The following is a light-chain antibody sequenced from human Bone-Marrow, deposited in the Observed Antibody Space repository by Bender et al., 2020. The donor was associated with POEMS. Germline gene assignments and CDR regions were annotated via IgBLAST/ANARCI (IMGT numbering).Light chain of an antibody. V-gene: IGLV1-40*01. J-gene: IGLJ3*02. CDR3: SSYAGSSPWV. CDR2: GYN. Sequence: QSVLTQPPSVSGAPGQRVTISCTGSSSNTGSGYDINWYQHLPGTAPKLLIYGYNNRPSGVSDRFSGSKSGNTASLTISGLQAEDEADYHCSSYAGSSPWVFGGGTKLTVL. CDR1: SSNTGSGYD.